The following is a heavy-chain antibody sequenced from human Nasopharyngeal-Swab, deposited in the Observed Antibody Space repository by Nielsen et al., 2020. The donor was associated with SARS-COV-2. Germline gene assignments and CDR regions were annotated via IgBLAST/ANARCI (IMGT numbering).Heavy chain of an antibody. CDR2: INPSGGST. J-gene: IGHJ4*02. Sequence: SVTVSCQASGYTFTSYYMHWVRQAPGQGLEWMGIINPSGGSTSYAQKFQGRVTMTRDTSTSTVYMELSSLRYEDTAVYYRARVRSLFGGYNPFDYWGQGTLVTVSS. CDR1: GYTFTSYY. CDR3: ARVRSLFGGYNPFDY. D-gene: IGHD5-24*01. V-gene: IGHV1-46*01.